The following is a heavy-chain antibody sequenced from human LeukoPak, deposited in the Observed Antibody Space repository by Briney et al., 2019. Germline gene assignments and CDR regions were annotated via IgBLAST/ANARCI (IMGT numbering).Heavy chain of an antibody. D-gene: IGHD3-16*01. Sequence: ASVRVSCRVSGYTLTELSMHWVRQAPGKGLGGMGGFDPEDGETIYAQKFQGRVTMTEDTSTDTACMELSSLRSEDTAVYYCATSTYYDYVWGSYRLDTWGQGTLVTVSS. CDR1: GYTLTELS. V-gene: IGHV1-24*01. CDR2: FDPEDGET. CDR3: ATSTYYDYVWGSYRLDT. J-gene: IGHJ5*02.